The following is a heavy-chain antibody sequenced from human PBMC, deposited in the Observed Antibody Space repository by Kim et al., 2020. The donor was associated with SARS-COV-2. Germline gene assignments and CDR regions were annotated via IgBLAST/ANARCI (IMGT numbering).Heavy chain of an antibody. Sequence: SETLSLTCAVSGDSISTSRWWSWVRQPSGKGLEWIGEIHHSGITHYNPSLKSRVTISVDKSNNHFSLRLNSVTAADTAVYHCASQGGYFIDYWGQGTLVT. CDR3: ASQGGYFIDY. J-gene: IGHJ4*02. CDR1: GDSISTSRW. V-gene: IGHV4-4*02. D-gene: IGHD5-12*01. CDR2: IHHSGIT.